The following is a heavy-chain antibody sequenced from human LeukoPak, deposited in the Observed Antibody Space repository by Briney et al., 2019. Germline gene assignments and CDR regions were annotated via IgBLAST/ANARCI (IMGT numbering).Heavy chain of an antibody. V-gene: IGHV3-48*03. Sequence: PGGSLRLSCAASGFTFSTYEMNWVRQAPGKGLEWVSYISSSGTVHYADSVKGRFTISRDNAKSSLYLQMNSLRAEDTAVYYCASGSSGSLTGYWGQGTLVTVSS. D-gene: IGHD1-14*01. J-gene: IGHJ4*02. CDR1: GFTFSTYE. CDR3: ASGSSGSLTGY. CDR2: ISSSGTV.